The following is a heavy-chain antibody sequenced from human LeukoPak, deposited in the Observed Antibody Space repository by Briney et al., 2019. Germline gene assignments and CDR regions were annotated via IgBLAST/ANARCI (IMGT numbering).Heavy chain of an antibody. J-gene: IGHJ4*02. Sequence: TWETLSLTCTVSGGSIRSYYWTWIRQPPGKGLEWIGCVYYSGGTYYNPSLKSRVTMSLDTSKNQFSLKLSSLTAADTAVYYCASTLGELSLYLDYWGQGTLVTVSS. CDR2: VYYSGGT. V-gene: IGHV4-59*01. CDR1: GGSIRSYY. D-gene: IGHD3-16*02. CDR3: ASTLGELSLYLDY.